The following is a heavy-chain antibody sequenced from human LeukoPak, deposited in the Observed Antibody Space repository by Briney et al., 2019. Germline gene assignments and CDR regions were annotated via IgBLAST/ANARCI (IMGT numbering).Heavy chain of an antibody. CDR1: QFSFNTYS. D-gene: IGHD3-16*02. V-gene: IGHV3-23*01. CDR3: ARDQNSVFAFGGVIVGWFDP. Sequence: GGSLRLSCVASQFSFNTYSMSWVRQARGKGLEWVSSISGRNNGEYTYYADSVKGRFTISRDNSKNTLYLQMNSLRAEDTAVYYCARDQNSVFAFGGVIVGWFDPWGQGTLVTVSS. J-gene: IGHJ5*02. CDR2: ISGRNNGEYT.